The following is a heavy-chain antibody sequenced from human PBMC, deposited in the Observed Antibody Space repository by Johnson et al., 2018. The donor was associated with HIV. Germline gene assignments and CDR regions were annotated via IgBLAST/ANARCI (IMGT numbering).Heavy chain of an antibody. CDR2: TSYDGINK. D-gene: IGHD6-6*01. J-gene: IGHJ3*02. CDR3: ASIAARRVSAFDI. CDR1: GLTFSDFA. Sequence: QVQLVESGGGVVQPGKSLRLSCAASGLTFSDFAMHWVRQAPGKGLEWVAVTSYDGINKYYATSVKGRFTISRDNSKNTLYLQMNSLRAEDTAVYYCASIAARRVSAFDIWGQGTMVTVSS. V-gene: IGHV3-30-3*01.